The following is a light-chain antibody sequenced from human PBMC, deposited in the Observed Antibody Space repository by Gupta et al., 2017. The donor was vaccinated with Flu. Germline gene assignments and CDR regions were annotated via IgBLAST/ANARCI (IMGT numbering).Light chain of an antibody. Sequence: PGTLSLSPGDTATLSCRASESINTRPLAWYQQKPGQAFRLRSQRAFYRATGVPDRCSASGSGTHLTLTITRLGPEDYAVYFCQRVGSSSQQSFGQGTKLEIK. CDR3: QRVGSSSQQS. CDR1: ESINTRP. J-gene: IGKJ2*03. V-gene: IGKV3-20*01. CDR2: RAF.